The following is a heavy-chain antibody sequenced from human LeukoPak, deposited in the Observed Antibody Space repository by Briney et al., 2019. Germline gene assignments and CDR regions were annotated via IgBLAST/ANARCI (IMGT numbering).Heavy chain of an antibody. V-gene: IGHV3-49*03. CDR3: TRAMMVRGVIITHPNFVY. CDR1: AFTLGDYA. Sequence: RSLRLSCTASAFTLGDYAMSWFRQAPRKGLEWVGFILTKAYGGTKEYAASVKGRFTISRADSKGMAYLQMNSLKSEDTAVYYCTRAMMVRGVIITHPNFVYWGQGTLVTVSS. CDR2: ILTKAYGGTK. D-gene: IGHD3-10*01. J-gene: IGHJ4*02.